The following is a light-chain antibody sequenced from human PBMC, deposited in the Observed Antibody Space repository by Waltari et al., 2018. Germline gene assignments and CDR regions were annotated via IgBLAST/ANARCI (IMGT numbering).Light chain of an antibody. V-gene: IGKV3-20*01. CDR2: GAS. Sequence: DIVLTQSPGTLSLSPGERATLSCRASQSVSSNNLAWYQHKPGQPPRLLIYGASSRATGIPDRFSGSGSGTDFSLTISRLEPEDFAVYHCHQYGSSPRTFGQGTKVEIK. CDR1: QSVSSNN. CDR3: HQYGSSPRT. J-gene: IGKJ1*01.